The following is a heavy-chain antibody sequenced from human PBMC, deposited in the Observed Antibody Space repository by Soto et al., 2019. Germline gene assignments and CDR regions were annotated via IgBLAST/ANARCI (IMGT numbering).Heavy chain of an antibody. CDR2: ISGSGSNT. CDR3: VREASSSGLHLDH. CDR1: GFIFSNYA. V-gene: IGHV3-23*01. D-gene: IGHD6-6*01. Sequence: PGGSLRLTCAASGFIFSNYAMSWVRQAPGKGLEWVSFISGSGSNTYYADSVKGRFTISRGNSKNTLYLQMNSLRAEDAAVYYCVREASSSGLHLDHWGRGTLVTVSS. J-gene: IGHJ4*02.